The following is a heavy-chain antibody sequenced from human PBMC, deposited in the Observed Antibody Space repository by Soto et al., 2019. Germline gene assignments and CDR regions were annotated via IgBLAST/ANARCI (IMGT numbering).Heavy chain of an antibody. J-gene: IGHJ6*02. CDR3: ARPIFFRHVKDYYYGMDV. V-gene: IGHV4-39*01. CDR1: GGSISSSSYY. CDR2: IYYSGST. Sequence: SETLSLTCTVSGGSISSSSYYWGWIRQPPGKGLEWIGSIYYSGSTYYNPSLKSRVTISVDTSKNQFSLKLSSVTAADTTVYYCARPIFFRHVKDYYYGMDVWGQGTTVTVSS. D-gene: IGHD3-3*01.